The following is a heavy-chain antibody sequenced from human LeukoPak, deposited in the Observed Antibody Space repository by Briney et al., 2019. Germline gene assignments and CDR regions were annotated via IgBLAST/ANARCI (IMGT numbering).Heavy chain of an antibody. V-gene: IGHV3-74*01. CDR2: IITDGSSV. J-gene: IGHJ5*02. Sequence: GGSLRLSCAASGFTFSSYSMNWVRQAPGRGLEWVSHIITDGSSVSYAESVKGRFTISRDNAKKTLYLQMSSLRAEDTAVYYCARGLWQAVVRRRGWFDPWGQGTLVTVSS. CDR3: ARGLWQAVVRRRGWFDP. D-gene: IGHD6-19*01. CDR1: GFTFSSYS.